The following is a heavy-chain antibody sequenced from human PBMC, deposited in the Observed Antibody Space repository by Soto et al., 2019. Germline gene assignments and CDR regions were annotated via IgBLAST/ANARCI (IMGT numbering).Heavy chain of an antibody. J-gene: IGHJ3*02. D-gene: IGHD2-15*01. Sequence: EVQLVESGGGLVQPGGSLRLSCAASGFTFSSYWMSWVRQAPGKGLEWVANIKQDGSEKYYVDSVKGRFTISRDNDKNSLYLQMNTRRGEDTAVYYCAGVRFDGGVAAKGVVAFDIWGQGTMVTVSS. CDR3: AGVRFDGGVAAKGVVAFDI. CDR1: GFTFSSYW. V-gene: IGHV3-7*01. CDR2: IKQDGSEK.